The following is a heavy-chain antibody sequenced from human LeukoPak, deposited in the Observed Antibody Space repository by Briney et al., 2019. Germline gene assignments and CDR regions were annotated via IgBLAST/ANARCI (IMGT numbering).Heavy chain of an antibody. CDR3: AKAAVIAARVLGY. Sequence: GGSLRLSCAASGFTFSSHGMHWVRQAPGKGLEWVAFIRYDGSNKYYADSVKGRFTISRDNSKNTLYLQMNSLRAEDTAVYYCAKAAVIAARVLGYWGQGTLVTVSS. D-gene: IGHD6-6*01. J-gene: IGHJ4*02. CDR1: GFTFSSHG. V-gene: IGHV3-30*02. CDR2: IRYDGSNK.